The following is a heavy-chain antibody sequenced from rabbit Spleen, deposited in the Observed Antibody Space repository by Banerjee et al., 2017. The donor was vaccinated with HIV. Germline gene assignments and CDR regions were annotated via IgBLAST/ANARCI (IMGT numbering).Heavy chain of an antibody. D-gene: IGHD4-2*01. J-gene: IGHJ4*01. CDR3: ARSGSDWSQFSL. CDR1: GFSFSNSYY. CDR2: IYAASSSIT. V-gene: IGHV1S45*01. Sequence: QEQLVESGGGLVQPEGSLTLTCTASGFSFSNSYYMYWVRQAPGKGLEWIACIYAASSSITYYASWAKGRFTISKTSSTTVTLQMTSLTAADTATYFCARSGSDWSQFSLWGPGTLVTVS.